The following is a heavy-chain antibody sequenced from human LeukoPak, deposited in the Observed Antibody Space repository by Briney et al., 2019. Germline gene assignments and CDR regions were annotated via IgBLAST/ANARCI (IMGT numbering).Heavy chain of an antibody. CDR1: GYTFTGYY. CDR2: INPNSGGT. J-gene: IGHJ4*02. D-gene: IGHD3-3*01. Sequence: ASVKVSCKASGYTFTGYYMHWVRQAPGQGLEWMGWINPNSGGTNYAQKFQGRVTMTRDTSISTAYMELSRLRSDDTAVYYCARSFWSGYYPWLVDYWGQGTLVTVSS. CDR3: ARSFWSGYYPWLVDY. V-gene: IGHV1-2*02.